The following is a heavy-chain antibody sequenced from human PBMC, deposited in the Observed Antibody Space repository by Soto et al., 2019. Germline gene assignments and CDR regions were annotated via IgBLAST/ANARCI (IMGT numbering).Heavy chain of an antibody. J-gene: IGHJ4*02. CDR1: GGSISSSSYY. CDR2: IYYSGST. D-gene: IGHD6-13*01. Sequence: SETLSLTCTVSGGSISSSSYYWGWIRQPPGKGLEWIGSIYYSGSTYYNPSLKSRVTISVDTSKNQFSLKLSSVTAADTAVYYCARRRYSSSWGYFDYWGQGTLVTVSS. V-gene: IGHV4-39*01. CDR3: ARRRYSSSWGYFDY.